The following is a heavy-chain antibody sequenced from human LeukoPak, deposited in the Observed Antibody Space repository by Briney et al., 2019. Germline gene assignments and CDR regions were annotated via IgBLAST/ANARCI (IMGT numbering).Heavy chain of an antibody. J-gene: IGHJ5*02. CDR1: GFTFSNYW. CDR3: ARDLGQYYDTSDNWFDP. CDR2: INSDGINT. V-gene: IGHV3-74*01. Sequence: PGGSLRLSCAASGFTFSNYWMHWVRQAPGKGLVWVSRINSDGINTSYADSVKGRFTISRDNAKNTLNLQMNSLGAEDTAVCYCARDLGQYYDTSDNWFDPWGQGTLVTVSS. D-gene: IGHD3-22*01.